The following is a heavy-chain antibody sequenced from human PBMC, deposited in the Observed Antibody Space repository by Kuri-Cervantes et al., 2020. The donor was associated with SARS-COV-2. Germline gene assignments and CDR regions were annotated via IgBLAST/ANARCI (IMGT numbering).Heavy chain of an antibody. D-gene: IGHD2-2*01. CDR3: AKDSPEIVVVPAAPLYFDL. V-gene: IGHV3-23*01. CDR2: ISGSGGST. Sequence: GESLKISCAASGFTFSSYAMSWVRQAPGKGLVWVSAISGSGGSTYYADSVKGRFTISRDNSKNTLYLQMNSLRAEDTAVYYCAKDSPEIVVVPAAPLYFDLWGRGTLVTVSS. J-gene: IGHJ2*01. CDR1: GFTFSSYA.